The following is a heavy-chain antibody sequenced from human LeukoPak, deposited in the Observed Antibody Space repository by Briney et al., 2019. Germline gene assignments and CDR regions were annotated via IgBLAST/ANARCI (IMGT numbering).Heavy chain of an antibody. CDR3: AGGLRYFDWSRDYYYYYGMDV. J-gene: IGHJ6*04. V-gene: IGHV3-13*05. CDR2: IGTAGDP. Sequence: GGSLRLSCAASGFTFSSYDMHWVRQATGKGLEWVSAIGTAGDPYYPGSVKGRFTISRENAKNSLYLQMNSLGAGDTAVYYCAGGLRYFDWSRDYYYYYGMDVWGKGTTVTVSS. D-gene: IGHD3-9*01. CDR1: GFTFSSYD.